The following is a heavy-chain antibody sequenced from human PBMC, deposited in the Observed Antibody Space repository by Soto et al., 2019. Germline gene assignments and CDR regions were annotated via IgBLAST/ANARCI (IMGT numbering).Heavy chain of an antibody. Sequence: GESLKISCKGSGYSFTSYWIGWVRQMPGKGLEWMGIIYPGDSDTRYSPSFQGQVTISADKSISTAYLQWSSLKASDTAMYYCTGHRPPDCRGGSYNYYYYGMDVWGQGTTVTVSS. D-gene: IGHD2-15*01. CDR3: TGHRPPDCRGGSYNYYYYGMDV. CDR2: IYPGDSDT. V-gene: IGHV5-51*01. CDR1: GYSFTSYW. J-gene: IGHJ6*02.